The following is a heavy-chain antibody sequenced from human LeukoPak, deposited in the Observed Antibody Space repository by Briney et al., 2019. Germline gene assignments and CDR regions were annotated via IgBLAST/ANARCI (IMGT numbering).Heavy chain of an antibody. CDR3: ARLTIVNDILTGYYSYFDY. Sequence: GESLKISCKGSGYSFTSYWIGWWRQMPANGLLGMVIIYPGDSDTRYSPSFQGQVTISADKSISTAYLQWSSLKASDTAMYYCARLTIVNDILTGYYSYFDYWGQGTLVTVSS. D-gene: IGHD3-9*01. CDR1: GYSFTSYW. V-gene: IGHV5-51*01. CDR2: IYPGDSDT. J-gene: IGHJ4*02.